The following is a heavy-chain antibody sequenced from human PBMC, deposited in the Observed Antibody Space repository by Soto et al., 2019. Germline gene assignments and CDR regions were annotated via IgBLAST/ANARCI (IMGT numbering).Heavy chain of an antibody. J-gene: IGHJ2*01. CDR2: IYSGGST. CDR3: ARVDGGNYWYFDL. D-gene: IGHD4-17*01. CDR1: GGSVTSGDYY. Sequence: QVQLQASGPGLVKPSQTLSLTCTVSGGSVTSGDYYWSWIRQPPGKGLEWIGYIYSGGSTYYNPSLKSRVTVSVDTSKNQFSLKLSSVTAADTAVYYCARVDGGNYWYFDLWGRGTLVTVSS. V-gene: IGHV4-30-4*01.